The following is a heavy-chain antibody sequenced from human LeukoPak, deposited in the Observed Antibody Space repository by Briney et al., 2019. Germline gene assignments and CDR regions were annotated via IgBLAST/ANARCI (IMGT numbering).Heavy chain of an antibody. D-gene: IGHD6-19*01. CDR3: AKEPYSGAYYFDY. Sequence: GRSLRLSCAASGFTFSSYGMHWVRQAPGKGLEWVAVISYDGSNKYYADSVKGRFTISRDNSKNTLYLQMNSLRAEDTAVYYCAKEPYSGAYYFDYWGQGTLVTVSS. CDR1: GFTFSSYG. V-gene: IGHV3-30*18. CDR2: ISYDGSNK. J-gene: IGHJ4*02.